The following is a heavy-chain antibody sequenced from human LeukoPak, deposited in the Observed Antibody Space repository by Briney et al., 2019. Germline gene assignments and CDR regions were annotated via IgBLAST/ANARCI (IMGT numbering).Heavy chain of an antibody. J-gene: IGHJ5*02. D-gene: IGHD3-22*01. CDR3: ARDYFDSSGYPRVDP. CDR1: GFTFSRYG. CDR2: IWYDGTNR. V-gene: IGHV3-33*01. Sequence: GGSLRLSCAASGFTFSRYGLHWVRQAPGKGLEWVAIIWYDGTNRYYADSVKGRFTISRDNSKNTLNLQMNSLRVEDTAVYYCARDYFDSSGYPRVDPWGQGALVTVSS.